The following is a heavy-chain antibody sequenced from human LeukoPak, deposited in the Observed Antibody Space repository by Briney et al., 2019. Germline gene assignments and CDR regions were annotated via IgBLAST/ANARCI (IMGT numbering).Heavy chain of an antibody. CDR3: VRGGCSSTSCYDG. Sequence: GGSLRLSCAAPGFTFSSYGMYWVRQAPGKGLERVAVIWYDGGNRYYADSVKGRFTISRDNYKNTVYLQMNSLRAEDTAVYYCVRGGCSSTSCYDGWGQGTLVTVSS. CDR2: IWYDGGNR. D-gene: IGHD2-2*01. J-gene: IGHJ4*02. CDR1: GFTFSSYG. V-gene: IGHV3-33*01.